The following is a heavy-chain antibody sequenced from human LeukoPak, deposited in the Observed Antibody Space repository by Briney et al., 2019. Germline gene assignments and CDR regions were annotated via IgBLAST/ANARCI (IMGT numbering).Heavy chain of an antibody. Sequence: GASVKVSCKASGGTFISYAISWVRQAPGQGLEWMGGTIPIFGTANYAQKFQGRVTITADESTSTAYMELSSLRSEDTAVYYCARGCSSTSCYALYNWFDPWGQGTLVTVSS. J-gene: IGHJ5*02. CDR1: GGTFISYA. CDR3: ARGCSSTSCYALYNWFDP. D-gene: IGHD2-2*01. V-gene: IGHV1-69*13. CDR2: TIPIFGTA.